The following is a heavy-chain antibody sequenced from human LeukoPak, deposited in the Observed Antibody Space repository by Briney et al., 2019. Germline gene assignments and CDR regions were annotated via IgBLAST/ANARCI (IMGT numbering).Heavy chain of an antibody. J-gene: IGHJ4*02. CDR3: ARGQGYWDPYYFDY. V-gene: IGHV1-2*02. D-gene: IGHD2-8*02. Sequence: GASVKVSCKPSGYTFTGYYMHCVRQAPGQGLEWMGWINPNSGGTNYAQKFQGRVTMTRDTSISTAYMELSRLRSDDTAVYYCARGQGYWDPYYFDYWGQGTLVTVSS. CDR1: GYTFTGYY. CDR2: INPNSGGT.